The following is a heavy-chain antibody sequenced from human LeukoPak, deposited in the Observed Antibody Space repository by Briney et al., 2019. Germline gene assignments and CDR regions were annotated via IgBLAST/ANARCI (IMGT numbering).Heavy chain of an antibody. CDR1: GGSISIGSYY. Sequence: PSETLSLTCTLSGGSISIGSYYWSWIRQPAGKGLEGFGRIYTSGSTNYNPSLKSRVTISVDTSKNQFSLKLSPVTAADTAVYYCARGERPYDFWSGYIDAFDIWGQGTMVTVSS. J-gene: IGHJ3*02. D-gene: IGHD3-3*01. CDR2: IYTSGST. CDR3: ARGERPYDFWSGYIDAFDI. V-gene: IGHV4-61*02.